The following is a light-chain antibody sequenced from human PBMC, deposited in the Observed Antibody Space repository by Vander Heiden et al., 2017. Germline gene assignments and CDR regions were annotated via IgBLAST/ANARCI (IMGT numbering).Light chain of an antibody. CDR2: GSS. V-gene: IGKV3-20*01. CDR1: QSVGSSY. CDR3: QQCDDSSLT. J-gene: IGKJ4*01. Sequence: EIVLTQSPGTLSLSPGERATLSCRASQSVGSSYLAWYQQKPGQAPRLLVYGSSNRATGIPDRFSGSGSGTDFSLTISRLEPEEFAVYYCQQCDDSSLTIGGGTKVEIK.